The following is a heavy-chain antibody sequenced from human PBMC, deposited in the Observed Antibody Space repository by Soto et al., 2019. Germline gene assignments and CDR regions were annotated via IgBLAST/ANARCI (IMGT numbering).Heavy chain of an antibody. Sequence: GGSLRLSCAASGFTFSSYGMHWVRQAPGKGLEWVAVISYDGSNKYYADSVKGRFTISRDNSKNTLYLQMNSLRAEDTAVYYCAKEYSSSWFRSYYYYGMDVWGQGTTVTVSS. CDR1: GFTFSSYG. CDR3: AKEYSSSWFRSYYYYGMDV. D-gene: IGHD6-13*01. V-gene: IGHV3-30*18. J-gene: IGHJ6*02. CDR2: ISYDGSNK.